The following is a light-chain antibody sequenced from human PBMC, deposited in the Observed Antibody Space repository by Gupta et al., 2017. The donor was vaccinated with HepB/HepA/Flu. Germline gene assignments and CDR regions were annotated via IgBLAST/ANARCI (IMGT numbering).Light chain of an antibody. CDR2: NAS. CDR3: QHRSTCPFT. J-gene: IGKJ3*01. CDR1: QSVSSY. Sequence: EIVLTQSPATLSWSPGERATLSCRASQSVSSYLAWYQQKPGQAPRLLIYNASNLATGIPARFSGSGSGTDFTLTISSLQPEDFAVYYCQHRSTCPFTFGPGTKVEIK. V-gene: IGKV3-11*01.